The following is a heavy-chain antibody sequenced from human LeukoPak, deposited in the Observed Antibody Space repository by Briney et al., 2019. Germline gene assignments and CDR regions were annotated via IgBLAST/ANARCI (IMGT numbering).Heavy chain of an antibody. Sequence: SETLSLTCTVSGGSISSGGYYWSWIRQHPGKGLEWIGYIYYSGSTYYNPSLKSRVTISVDTSKNQFSLKLSSVTAADTAVYYYASFYGDYGLFDYWGQGTLVTVSS. CDR1: GGSISSGGYY. D-gene: IGHD4-17*01. CDR2: IYYSGST. J-gene: IGHJ4*02. V-gene: IGHV4-31*03. CDR3: ASFYGDYGLFDY.